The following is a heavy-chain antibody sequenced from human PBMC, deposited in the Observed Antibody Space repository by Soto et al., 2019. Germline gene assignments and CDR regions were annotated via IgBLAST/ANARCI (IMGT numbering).Heavy chain of an antibody. CDR2: ISGSGGST. J-gene: IGHJ4*02. Sequence: GGSLRLSCAASGFTFSSYAMSWVRQAPGKGLEWVSAISGSGGSTYYADSVKGRFTISRDNSKNALYLQMNSLRAEDTAVYCCAKGYSNYYDSSGFDYWGQGTLVTVSS. CDR3: AKGYSNYYDSSGFDY. D-gene: IGHD3-22*01. V-gene: IGHV3-23*01. CDR1: GFTFSSYA.